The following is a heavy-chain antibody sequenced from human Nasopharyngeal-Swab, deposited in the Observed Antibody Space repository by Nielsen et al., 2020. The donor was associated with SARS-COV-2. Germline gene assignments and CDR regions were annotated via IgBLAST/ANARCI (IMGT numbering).Heavy chain of an antibody. V-gene: IGHV3-48*02. Sequence: GGSLRLSCAASGFTISTNGMHWVRPAPGKGLEWLAYISSSSSKSYYADSVKGRFTISRDNPKKSLFLQMNSLRDEDTAVYYCARDVAIVGATLDNWGQGTLVTVSS. D-gene: IGHD1-26*01. CDR1: GFTISTNG. CDR3: ARDVAIVGATLDN. J-gene: IGHJ4*02. CDR2: ISSSSSKS.